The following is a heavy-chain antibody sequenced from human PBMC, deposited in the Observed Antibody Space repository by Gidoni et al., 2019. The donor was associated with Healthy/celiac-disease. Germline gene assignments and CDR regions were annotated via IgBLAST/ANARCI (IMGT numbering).Heavy chain of an antibody. Sequence: QVQLQESGPGLVKPSETLSLSCPVPGGFISSYYWRWIRQPAGQELEWIGRAYTSGSTKYNPSLKSRVTLSVETSKNQFSLKLSSATAADTAVYYCAREDGSGSYDYWGQGTLVTVSS. CDR1: GGFISSYY. CDR2: AYTSGST. CDR3: AREDGSGSYDY. J-gene: IGHJ4*02. V-gene: IGHV4-4*07. D-gene: IGHD3-10*01.